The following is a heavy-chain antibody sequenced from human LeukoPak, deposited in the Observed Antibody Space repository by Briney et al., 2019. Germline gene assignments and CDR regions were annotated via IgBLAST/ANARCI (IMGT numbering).Heavy chain of an antibody. J-gene: IGHJ5*02. Sequence: PSETLSLTCTVSGGSISSYYWSWIRQPPGRGLEWIGYIYYSGSTNYNPSLKSRVTISVDTSKNQFSPKLSSVTAADTAVYYCARNYDILTGYLNWWFDPWGQGTLVTVSS. CDR3: ARNYDILTGYLNWWFDP. CDR2: IYYSGST. CDR1: GGSISSYY. V-gene: IGHV4-59*01. D-gene: IGHD3-9*01.